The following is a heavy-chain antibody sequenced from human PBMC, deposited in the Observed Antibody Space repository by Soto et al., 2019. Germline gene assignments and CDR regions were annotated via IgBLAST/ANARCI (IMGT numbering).Heavy chain of an antibody. Sequence: PSQTLSLTCAISGDSVSSNSAAWNWIRQSPSWGLEWLGRTYYRSRWYSDYAGSLKSRITINPDTSSNQFSLQLHSVTPEDTAVYYCARDRRSGTYNYNWFDPWGQGTLVTVSS. CDR2: TYYRSRWYS. V-gene: IGHV6-1*01. D-gene: IGHD1-26*01. CDR3: ARDRRSGTYNYNWFDP. J-gene: IGHJ5*02. CDR1: GDSVSSNSAA.